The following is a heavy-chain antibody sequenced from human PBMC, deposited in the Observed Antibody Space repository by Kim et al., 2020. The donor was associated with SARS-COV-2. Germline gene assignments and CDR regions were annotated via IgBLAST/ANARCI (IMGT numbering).Heavy chain of an antibody. Sequence: GGSLRLSCAASGFTFSNFWMSWVRQAPGKGLEWVANIKQDGSEKYYVDSVRGRFTISRDNSKNSLYLQMNSLRAEDTAVYYCARGIEYYWGQGTLVPASS. D-gene: IGHD1-26*01. CDR2: IKQDGSEK. CDR3: ARGIEYY. J-gene: IGHJ4*02. V-gene: IGHV3-7*03. CDR1: GFTFSNFW.